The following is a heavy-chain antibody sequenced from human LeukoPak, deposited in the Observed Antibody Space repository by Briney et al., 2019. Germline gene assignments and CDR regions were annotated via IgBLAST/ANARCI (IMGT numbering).Heavy chain of an antibody. J-gene: IGHJ4*02. CDR3: ARAPHFFDTSGSRYYFDY. CDR1: GGSIRSTTYY. CDR2: IYYSGNT. D-gene: IGHD3-22*01. V-gene: IGHV4-39*07. Sequence: PSETLSLTCSVSGGSIRSTTYYWGWIRQPPGKGLEWIGSIYYSGNTYYSPSLMSRVTISVDTSKNQFSLNLSSVTAADTAVYFCARAPHFFDTSGSRYYFDYWGQGALVTVSS.